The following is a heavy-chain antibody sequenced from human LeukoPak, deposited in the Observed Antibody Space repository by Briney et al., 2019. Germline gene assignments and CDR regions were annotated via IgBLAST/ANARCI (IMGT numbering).Heavy chain of an antibody. J-gene: IGHJ4*02. CDR3: ANDRGGEVGYFDY. CDR2: ILYDGSDK. V-gene: IGHV3-30*18. CDR1: GFTFSSYG. D-gene: IGHD3-16*01. Sequence: PGGSLRLSCEASGFTFSSYGMHWVRQAPGKGLEWMTVILYDGSDKYYADSVKGRFTISRDNSKNTLYLQMNSLRAEDTAVYYCANDRGGEVGYFDYWGQGTLVTVSS.